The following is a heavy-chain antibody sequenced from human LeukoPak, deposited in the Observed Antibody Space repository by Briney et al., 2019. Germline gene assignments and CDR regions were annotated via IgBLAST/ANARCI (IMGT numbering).Heavy chain of an antibody. CDR3: ARGRSRYCSSTSCYTEDYYYYYMDV. CDR2: INHSGST. Sequence: SETLSLTCAVYGGSFSGYYWSWNRQPPGKGLEWIGEINHSGSTNYNPSLKSRVTISVDTSKNQFSLKLSSVTAADTAVYYCARGRSRYCSSTSCYTEDYYYYYMDVWGKGTTVTVSS. J-gene: IGHJ6*03. CDR1: GGSFSGYY. V-gene: IGHV4-34*01. D-gene: IGHD2-2*02.